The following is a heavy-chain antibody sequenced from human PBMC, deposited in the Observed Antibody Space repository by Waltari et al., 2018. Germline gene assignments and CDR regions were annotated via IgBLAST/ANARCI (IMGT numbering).Heavy chain of an antibody. J-gene: IGHJ4*02. CDR1: GCSISCSSYY. V-gene: IGHV4-39*07. CDR2: IYYSGST. Sequence: QLQLQESGPGLVKPSETLSLTCTVSGCSISCSSYYWGWIRQPPGKGLEWIGSIYYSGSTYYNPSLKSRVTISVDTSKNQFSLKLSSVTAADTAVYYCAQIPLSDSSGYYDYWGQGTLVTVSS. CDR3: AQIPLSDSSGYYDY. D-gene: IGHD3-22*01.